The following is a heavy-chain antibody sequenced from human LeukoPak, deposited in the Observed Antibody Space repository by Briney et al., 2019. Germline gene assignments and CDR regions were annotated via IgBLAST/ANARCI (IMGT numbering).Heavy chain of an antibody. D-gene: IGHD3-9*01. CDR2: IYHSGST. J-gene: IGHJ5*02. CDR1: GGSISSSNW. V-gene: IGHV4-4*02. CDR3: ARADYDILTGYPGGNWFDP. Sequence: SETLSLTCAVSGGSISSSNWWSWVRQPPGKGLEWIGEIYHSGSTNYNPSLKSRVTISVDKSKNQFSLKLSSVTAADTAVYYCARADYDILTGYPGGNWFDPWGQGTLVTVSS.